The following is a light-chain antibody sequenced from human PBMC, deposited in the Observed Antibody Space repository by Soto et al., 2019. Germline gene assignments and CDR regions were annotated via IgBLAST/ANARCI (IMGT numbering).Light chain of an antibody. CDR3: AAWDDIRNTYV. Sequence: QSALTQPRSVSGSPGQSVTISCTGTSSDIGSYNRVSWFQQPPGEAPKLIIYDVTKRPSGVPDRFSGSKSGNTASLTISGLQAEDEADYYCAAWDDIRNTYVFGTGTKVTVL. CDR2: DVT. CDR1: SSDIGSYNR. V-gene: IGLV2-11*01. J-gene: IGLJ1*01.